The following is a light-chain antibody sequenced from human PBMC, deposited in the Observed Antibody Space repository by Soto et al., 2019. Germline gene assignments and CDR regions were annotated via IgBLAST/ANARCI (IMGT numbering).Light chain of an antibody. CDR2: GAS. J-gene: IGKJ3*01. CDR3: QHYNNWPFT. CDR1: QSVSSNY. V-gene: IGKV3-20*01. Sequence: EIVLTQSPGTLSLSPGERATLSCRASQSVSSNYLAWYQQKPGQAPRLLIYGASTMATGIPDRFSGSGSGTDFTLTISRLEPEDFAVYYCQHYNNWPFTFGPGTKVDIK.